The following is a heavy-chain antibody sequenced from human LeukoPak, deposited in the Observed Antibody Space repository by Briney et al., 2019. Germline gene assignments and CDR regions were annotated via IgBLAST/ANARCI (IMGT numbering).Heavy chain of an antibody. J-gene: IGHJ5*02. CDR1: GLTFKNSW. CDR2: LNQDGGEK. D-gene: IGHD7-27*01. CDR3: ARGHWGLDP. V-gene: IGHV3-7*03. Sequence: QPGGSLRLSCAVFGLTFKNSWMTWVRQAPGKGLEWVATLNQDGGEKYYVDSVKGRFTISRDNAKNSLYLQMNSLRADDTAVYYCARGHWGLDPWGQGTLVIVSS.